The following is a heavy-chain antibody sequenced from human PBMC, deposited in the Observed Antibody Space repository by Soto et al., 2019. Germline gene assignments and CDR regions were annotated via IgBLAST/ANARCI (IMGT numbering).Heavy chain of an antibody. V-gene: IGHV1-18*01. J-gene: IGHJ5*02. D-gene: IGHD3-22*01. CDR3: ARDPRVVVVITDNWFDP. CDR1: GYTFTSYG. Sequence: ASVKVSCKASGYTFTSYGISWVRQAPGQGLEWMGWISAYNGNTNYAQKLQGRVTMTTDTSTSTAYMELRSLRSDDTAVYYCARDPRVVVVITDNWFDPWGQGTLVTVSS. CDR2: ISAYNGNT.